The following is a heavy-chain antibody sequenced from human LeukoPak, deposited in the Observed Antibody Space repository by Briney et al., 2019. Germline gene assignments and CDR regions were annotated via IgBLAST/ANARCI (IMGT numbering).Heavy chain of an antibody. CDR2: IYYSGSS. CDR1: GGSIRSSSYF. J-gene: IGHJ6*02. V-gene: IGHV4-39*01. Sequence: SETLSLTCTVSGGSIRSSSYFWGWIRQPPGKGLEWIGNIYYSGSSYYNPSLKSRATISVDTSKNQFSLKMSSVTAADTAVFYCARQSGVSSDNYFGMDVWGQGTTVTVSS. CDR3: ARQSGVSSDNYFGMDV. D-gene: IGHD1-26*01.